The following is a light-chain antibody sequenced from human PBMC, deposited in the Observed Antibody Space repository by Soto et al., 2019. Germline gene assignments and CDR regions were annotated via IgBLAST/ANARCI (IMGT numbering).Light chain of an antibody. V-gene: IGLV1-40*01. CDR3: QSYDSSLSAVV. J-gene: IGLJ2*01. CDR1: SSNIGAGYD. CDR2: GNN. Sequence: QSLLTQPPSVSGAPGQRVTISCTGSSSNIGAGYDVHWYRQLPGTAPKLLIYGNNNRPSGVPDRFSGSKSGTSASLAITGLQAEDEADYYCQSYDSSLSAVVFGGGTQLTVL.